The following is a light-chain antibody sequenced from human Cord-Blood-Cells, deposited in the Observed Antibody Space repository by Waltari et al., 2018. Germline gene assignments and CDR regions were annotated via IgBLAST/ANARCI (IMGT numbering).Light chain of an antibody. CDR3: SSYTSSSTYV. Sequence: QSALTQTASVSGSPGQSITISCPGTSRAVGGYNYVSWYQQHPGKAPKLMIYEVSNRPSGVSNRFSGSKSGNTASLTISGLQAEDEADYYCSSYTSSSTYVFGTGTKVTVL. CDR1: SRAVGGYNY. V-gene: IGLV2-14*01. J-gene: IGLJ1*01. CDR2: EVS.